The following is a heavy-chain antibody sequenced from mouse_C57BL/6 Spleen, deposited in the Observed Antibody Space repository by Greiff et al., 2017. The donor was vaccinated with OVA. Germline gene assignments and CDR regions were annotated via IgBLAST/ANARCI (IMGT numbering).Heavy chain of an antibody. CDR1: GYTFTSYW. D-gene: IGHD1-1*01. CDR3: ARRGGSSYWYFDV. Sequence: QVQLQQPGAELVKPGASVKLSCKASGYTFTSYWMHWVKQRPGQGLEWIGMIHPNSGSTNYNEKFKSKATLTVDKSFSTAYMQLSSLTSEDSAVYYCARRGGSSYWYFDVWGTGTTVTVSS. CDR2: IHPNSGST. V-gene: IGHV1-64*01. J-gene: IGHJ1*03.